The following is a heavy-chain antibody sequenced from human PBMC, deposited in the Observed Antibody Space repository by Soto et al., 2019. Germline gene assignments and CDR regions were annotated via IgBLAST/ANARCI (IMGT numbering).Heavy chain of an antibody. J-gene: IGHJ6*02. V-gene: IGHV4-34*01. CDR1: GGSFSGYY. Sequence: SETLSLTCAVYGGSFSGYYWSWIRQPPGKGLEWIGEINHSGSTNYNPSLKSRVTISVDTSKNQFSLKLSSVTAADTAVYYCARGRYRARAKKNENYYYYGMDVWGQGTTVPVSS. CDR3: ARGRYRARAKKNENYYYYGMDV. CDR2: INHSGST. D-gene: IGHD3-16*02.